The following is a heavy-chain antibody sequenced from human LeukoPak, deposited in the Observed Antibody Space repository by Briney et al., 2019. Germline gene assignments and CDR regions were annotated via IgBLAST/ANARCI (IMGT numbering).Heavy chain of an antibody. D-gene: IGHD3-22*01. V-gene: IGHV3-74*01. Sequence: GGSLRLSCAASGFTFSSYTMNWVRQAPGKGLVWVSRINIDGSSTYYADSVKGRFTISRDNAKNTLSLQMNSLRAEDTAVYYCGRAKNSWSDSVPDYWGQGTLVTVSS. CDR2: INIDGSST. CDR3: GRAKNSWSDSVPDY. CDR1: GFTFSSYT. J-gene: IGHJ4*02.